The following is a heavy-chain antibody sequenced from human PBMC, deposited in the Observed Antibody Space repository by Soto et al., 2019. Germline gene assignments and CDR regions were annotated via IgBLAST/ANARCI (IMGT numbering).Heavy chain of an antibody. J-gene: IGHJ6*02. D-gene: IGHD6-25*01. CDR1: GFSFSNHG. CDR3: ATDGFNKPGYYYGMGV. V-gene: IGHV3-33*03. Sequence: QVRLVESGGGVVQPGGSLRLSCAASGFSFSNHGMHWVRQAPGKGLERVAAIWSDASNKYYADSGKGRFTISRENPKNTLYLQMNNLRAEDTAVYYCATDGFNKPGYYYGMGVWGQGTTVTVSS. CDR2: IWSDASNK.